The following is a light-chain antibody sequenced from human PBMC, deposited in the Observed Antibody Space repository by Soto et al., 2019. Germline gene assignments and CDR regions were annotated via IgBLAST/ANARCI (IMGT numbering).Light chain of an antibody. CDR3: ETWDSNTRV. V-gene: IGLV4-60*02. J-gene: IGLJ1*01. CDR2: LEGSGSY. Sequence: QSVLTQSSSASASLGSSVKLTCTLSSGHSSYIIAWHQQQPGKAPHYLMKLEGSGSYNKGSGVPDRFSGSSSGADRYLTISHLQFEDEADYYCETWDSNTRVFGTGTKLTVL. CDR1: SGHSSYI.